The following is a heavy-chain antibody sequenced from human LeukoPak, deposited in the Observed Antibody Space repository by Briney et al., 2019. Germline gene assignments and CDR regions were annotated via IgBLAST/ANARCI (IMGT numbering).Heavy chain of an antibody. CDR2: IISSSITI. Sequence: PGGALRLSSAASGVTFTSYIMNWGRQAPGKGLWWGSYIISSSITIYYANSLKGRFTISRDNAKNSMYLQMNSLRAEDTAVYYCARDVATLSSGVDYWGQGTLVTVSS. CDR3: ARDVATLSSGVDY. D-gene: IGHD3-10*01. CDR1: GVTFTSYI. V-gene: IGHV3-48*01. J-gene: IGHJ4*02.